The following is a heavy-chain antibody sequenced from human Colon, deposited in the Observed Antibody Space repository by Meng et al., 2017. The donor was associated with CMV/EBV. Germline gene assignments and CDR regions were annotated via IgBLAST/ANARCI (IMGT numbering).Heavy chain of an antibody. D-gene: IGHD3-3*01. V-gene: IGHV4-30-2*06. CDR3: ARGKLRSGYYPYFDS. CDR2: IYQPGST. Sequence: GGSITGGPYTWSWIRQSPGKGLEWIGHIYQPGSTSYSASLKTRVTISVDKSNNQFSLRLSSVTAADTAVYYCARGKLRSGYYPYFDSWGQGTLVTVSS. J-gene: IGHJ4*02. CDR1: GGSITGGPYT.